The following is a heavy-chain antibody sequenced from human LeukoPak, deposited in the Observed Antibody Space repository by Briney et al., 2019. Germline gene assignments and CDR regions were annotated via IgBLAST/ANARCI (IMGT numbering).Heavy chain of an antibody. Sequence: PSETLSLTCSVSGGFISGVSNFWSWIRQPAGKNLEWIGRIYTSGNTNYNPSFESRVTIPMDTSTNQVFLKLRSVTAADTAVYYCARSRESFGVIIPSWFDPWGQGTLVTVSS. CDR2: IYTSGNT. CDR1: GGFISGVSNF. V-gene: IGHV4-61*02. CDR3: ARSRESFGVIIPSWFDP. D-gene: IGHD3-3*01. J-gene: IGHJ5*02.